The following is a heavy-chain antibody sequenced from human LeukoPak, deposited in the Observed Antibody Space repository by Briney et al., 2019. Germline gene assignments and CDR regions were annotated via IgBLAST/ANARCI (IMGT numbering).Heavy chain of an antibody. J-gene: IGHJ4*02. V-gene: IGHV3-21*01. D-gene: IGHD6-13*01. CDR3: ARDYRAAAGSVSPFDY. CDR2: ITTSSTYI. CDR1: GFSFSDYN. Sequence: PGGSLRLSCAASGFSFSDYNMNWVRQAPGKALEWVSSITTSSTYIYYGDSVKGRFTISRDNAKNSLYLQMNGLRAEDTAVYYCARDYRAAAGSVSPFDYWGQGTLVTVSS.